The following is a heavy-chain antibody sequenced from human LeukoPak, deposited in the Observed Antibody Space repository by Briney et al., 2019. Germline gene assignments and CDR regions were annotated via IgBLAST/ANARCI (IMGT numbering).Heavy chain of an antibody. V-gene: IGHV3-33*01. D-gene: IGHD1-26*01. Sequence: GRSLRLSCAASGFIFSDYDMHWVRQTPGKGLEWVAVTWYDGSNKYYADSVKGRFTISRDNSRNTLYLQMNRLRAEDTALYYCARERVVGSTTYYYYGMDVWGQGTTVTVSS. J-gene: IGHJ6*02. CDR1: GFIFSDYD. CDR2: TWYDGSNK. CDR3: ARERVVGSTTYYYYGMDV.